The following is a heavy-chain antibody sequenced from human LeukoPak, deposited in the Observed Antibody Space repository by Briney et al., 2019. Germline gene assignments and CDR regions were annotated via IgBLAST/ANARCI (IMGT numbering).Heavy chain of an antibody. J-gene: IGHJ5*02. V-gene: IGHV3-7*03. CDR3: AKDAQPRSRWFDP. CDR2: IKQDGSEK. D-gene: IGHD3-16*01. CDR1: GFTFSSYW. Sequence: GGSLRLSCAASGFTFSSYWMSWVRQAPGEGLEWVANIKQDGSEKYYVDSVKGRFTISRDNAKNSLYLQMNTLRAEDTAMYYCAKDAQPRSRWFDPWGRGTLVTVSS.